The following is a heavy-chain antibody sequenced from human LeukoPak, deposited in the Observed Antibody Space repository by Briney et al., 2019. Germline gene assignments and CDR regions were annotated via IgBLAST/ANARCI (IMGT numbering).Heavy chain of an antibody. D-gene: IGHD3-10*01. V-gene: IGHV3-23*01. Sequence: PGGSLRLSCAASGFTFSSYAMSWVRQAPGKGLEWVSAISGSGGSTYYADSVKGRFTISRDNSKNTLYLQMNSLRAEDTAVYYCAKTSLNYITMVQDDAFDIWGQGTMVTVSS. CDR1: GFTFSSYA. J-gene: IGHJ3*02. CDR3: AKTSLNYITMVQDDAFDI. CDR2: ISGSGGST.